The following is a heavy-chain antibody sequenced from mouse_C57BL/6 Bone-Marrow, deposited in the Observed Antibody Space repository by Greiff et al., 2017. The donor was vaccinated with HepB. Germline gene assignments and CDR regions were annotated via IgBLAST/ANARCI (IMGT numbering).Heavy chain of an antibody. V-gene: IGHV1-55*01. CDR1: GYTFTSYW. CDR2: IYPGSGST. CDR3: ARDSTSTVVAPGFAY. Sequence: QVQLQQPGAELVKPGASVKMSCKASGYTFTSYWITWVKQRPGQGLEWIGDIYPGSGSTNYNEKFKSKAPLTVDTSSSTAYMQLSSLTSEDSAVYYCARDSTSTVVAPGFAYWGQGTLVTVSA. J-gene: IGHJ3*01. D-gene: IGHD1-1*01.